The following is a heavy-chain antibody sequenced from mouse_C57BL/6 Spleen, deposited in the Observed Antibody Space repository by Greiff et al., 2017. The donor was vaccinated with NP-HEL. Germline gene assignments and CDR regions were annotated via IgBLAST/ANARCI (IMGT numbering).Heavy chain of an antibody. CDR1: GYTFTSYW. CDR2: IHPNSGST. V-gene: IGHV1-64*01. CDR3: ARGYGSSYGVPYYFDY. J-gene: IGHJ2*01. Sequence: QVQLQQPGAELVKPGASVKLSCKASGYTFTSYWMHWVKQRPGQGLEWIGMIHPNSGSTNYNEKFKSKATLTVDKSSSTAYMQLSSLTSEDSAVYYCARGYGSSYGVPYYFDYWGQGTTLTVSS. D-gene: IGHD1-1*01.